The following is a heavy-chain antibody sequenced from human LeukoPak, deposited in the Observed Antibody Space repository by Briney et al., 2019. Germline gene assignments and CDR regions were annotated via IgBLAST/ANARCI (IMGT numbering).Heavy chain of an antibody. Sequence: SETLSLTCAVYGVSFSGYYWSWIRQPPGKGLEWIGEINHSGSTNYNPSLKSRVTISVDTSKNQFSLKLSSVTAADTAVYYCARDPGPNYYYGMDVWGQGTTVTVSS. CDR3: ARDPGPNYYYGMDV. J-gene: IGHJ6*02. CDR2: INHSGST. CDR1: GVSFSGYY. V-gene: IGHV4-34*01.